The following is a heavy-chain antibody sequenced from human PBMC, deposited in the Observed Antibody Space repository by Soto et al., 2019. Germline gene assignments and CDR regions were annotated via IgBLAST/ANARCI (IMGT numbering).Heavy chain of an antibody. CDR3: ARAPHPDYYYYGMDV. CDR1: GFTFSSYA. V-gene: IGHV3-30-3*01. Sequence: QVQLVESGGGVVQPGRSLRLSCAASGFTFSSYAMHWVRQAPGKGLEWVAVISYDGSNKYYADSVKGRFTISRDNSKNTLYLQMNSLRAEDTAVYYCARAPHPDYYYYGMDVWGQGTTVTVSS. CDR2: ISYDGSNK. J-gene: IGHJ6*02.